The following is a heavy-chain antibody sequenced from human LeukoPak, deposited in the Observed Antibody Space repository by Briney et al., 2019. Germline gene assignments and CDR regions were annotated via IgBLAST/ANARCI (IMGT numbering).Heavy chain of an antibody. V-gene: IGHV3-15*01. CDR1: GFTFSNAW. Sequence: AGGSLRLSCAASGFTFSNAWMTWVRQAPGRGLEWVGRTKSKTDGGTTDYAAPVKGRFINSRDDTENTLYLQVNSLKTEDTAVYYCTTVRRACPSYWGQGTLVTVSS. CDR2: TKSKTDGGTT. J-gene: IGHJ4*02. CDR3: TTVRRACPSY.